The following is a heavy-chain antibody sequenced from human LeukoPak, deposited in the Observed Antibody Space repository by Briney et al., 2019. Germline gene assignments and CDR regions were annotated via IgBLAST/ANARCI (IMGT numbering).Heavy chain of an antibody. CDR3: ARANGAFDI. V-gene: IGHV3-7*02. CDR2: VKPDGSEK. CDR1: GFTLSTYW. D-gene: IGHD2-8*01. Sequence: PGGSLRLSCAASGFTLSTYWMTWVRQAPRKGLEWVAAVKPDGSEKNYVDSVKGRFTISRDNAKNSLYLQMNSLRDEDTAVYYCARANGAFDIWGQGTMVTVSS. J-gene: IGHJ3*02.